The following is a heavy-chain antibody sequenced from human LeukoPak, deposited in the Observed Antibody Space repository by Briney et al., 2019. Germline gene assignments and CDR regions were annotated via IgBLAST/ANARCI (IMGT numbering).Heavy chain of an antibody. J-gene: IGHJ4*02. CDR3: TTANYYYDSSGYSPPYFDY. CDR2: ISSSSTI. Sequence: GGSLRLSCAASGFTFSSYSMNWVRQAPRKGLEWVSYISSSSTIYYADSVKGRFTISRDNAKNSLYLQMNSLRAEDTAVYYCTTANYYYDSSGYSPPYFDYWGQGTLVTVSS. CDR1: GFTFSSYS. D-gene: IGHD3-22*01. V-gene: IGHV3-48*04.